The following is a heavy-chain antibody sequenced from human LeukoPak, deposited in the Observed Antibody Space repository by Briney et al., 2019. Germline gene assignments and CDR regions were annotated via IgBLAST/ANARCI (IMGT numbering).Heavy chain of an antibody. J-gene: IGHJ4*02. CDR3: ANFYGDYLSPTD. D-gene: IGHD4-17*01. V-gene: IGHV3-30*18. Sequence: PGGSLRLSCAASGFIFSNYGMHWVRQAPGKGLEWVAVISYDGSDKYFADSMKGRFTISRDNSKNMLYPQMNSLKAEDTAVYYCANFYGDYLSPTDWGQGTLVTVSS. CDR1: GFIFSNYG. CDR2: ISYDGSDK.